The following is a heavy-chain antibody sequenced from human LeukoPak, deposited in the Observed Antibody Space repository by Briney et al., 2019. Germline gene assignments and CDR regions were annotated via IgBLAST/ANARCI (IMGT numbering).Heavy chain of an antibody. V-gene: IGHV3-15*01. CDR1: GFTFSNAW. D-gene: IGHD3-22*01. CDR2: IKSKSDGGTA. J-gene: IGHJ4*02. Sequence: GGSLRLSCAASGFTFSNAWMSWVRQAPGKGLEWVGRIKSKSDGGTADFAAPLKGRFTMSRDDSKNALYLQMNSLKTEDTAVYYCATYTSSYSDYWGQGTLVIVSS. CDR3: ATYTSSYSDY.